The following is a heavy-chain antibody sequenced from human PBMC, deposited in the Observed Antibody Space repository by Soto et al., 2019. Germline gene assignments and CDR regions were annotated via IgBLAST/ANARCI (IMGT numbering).Heavy chain of an antibody. D-gene: IGHD2-8*01. Sequence: GGSLRLSCAASGFTFSSYAMSWVRQAPGKGLEWVSAISGSGGSTYYADSVKGRFTISRDNSKNMLYLQMNSLRAEDTAVYYCATHPDCTNGVCYPNYFDYWGQGTLVTVSS. CDR1: GFTFSSYA. J-gene: IGHJ4*02. CDR3: ATHPDCTNGVCYPNYFDY. CDR2: ISGSGGST. V-gene: IGHV3-23*01.